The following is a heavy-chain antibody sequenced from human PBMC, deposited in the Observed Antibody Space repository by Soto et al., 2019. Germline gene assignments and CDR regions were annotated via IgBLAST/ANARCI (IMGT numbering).Heavy chain of an antibody. D-gene: IGHD5-18*01. CDR2: ISYDGSNK. Sequence: QPGGSLRLSCAASGFTFSSYAMHWVRQAPGKGLEWVAVISYDGSNKYYADSVKGRFTVSRDNSKNTLYLQMNSLRAEDTAVYYCATNGGYSYGYNYYGMDVWGQGTTVTVSS. CDR1: GFTFSSYA. V-gene: IGHV3-30-3*01. J-gene: IGHJ6*02. CDR3: ATNGGYSYGYNYYGMDV.